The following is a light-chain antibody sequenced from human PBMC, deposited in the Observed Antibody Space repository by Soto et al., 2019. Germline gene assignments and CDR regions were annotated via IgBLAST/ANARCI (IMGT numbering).Light chain of an antibody. J-gene: IGLJ1*01. V-gene: IGLV2-14*01. CDR3: SSYTSSSSL. Sequence: QSVLTQHASVYGSPGQSITISCTGTSSDVGSYNYVSWYQQHPGKAAKLMIYEVSDRPSGISRRFSGSKSGNTASLTISGLQTEDEADYYCSSYTSSSSLFGTGTKVTVL. CDR1: SSDVGSYNY. CDR2: EVS.